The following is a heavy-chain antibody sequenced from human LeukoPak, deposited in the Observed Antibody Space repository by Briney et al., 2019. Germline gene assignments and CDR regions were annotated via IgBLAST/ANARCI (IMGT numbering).Heavy chain of an antibody. V-gene: IGHV3-33*01. J-gene: IGHJ4*02. Sequence: AGGSLRLSCAASGFTFSSYGMHWVRQAPGKGLEWVALIWYDGSNKYYVDSVKGRLTISRDNSKNTLYLQMNSLRAEDTAVYYCAREGPRGNSQFDYWGQGTLVTVSS. CDR2: IWYDGSNK. CDR3: AREGPRGNSQFDY. CDR1: GFTFSSYG. D-gene: IGHD2/OR15-2a*01.